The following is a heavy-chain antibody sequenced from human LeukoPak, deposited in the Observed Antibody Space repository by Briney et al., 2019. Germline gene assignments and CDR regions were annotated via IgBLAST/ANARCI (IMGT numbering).Heavy chain of an antibody. CDR3: ARDRACSNGVCSYFDY. J-gene: IGHJ4*02. D-gene: IGHD2-8*01. CDR1: GGXISSTTYY. V-gene: IGHV4-39*01. Sequence: SETLSLTCIVSGGXISSTTYYWGWIRQPPGKGLEWFGSIYYSGSTWYSPSLKSRVTVSADTSKNQFSLKLTSVTAADTAVYYCARDRACSNGVCSYFDYWGQGTVVTVSS. CDR2: IYYSGST.